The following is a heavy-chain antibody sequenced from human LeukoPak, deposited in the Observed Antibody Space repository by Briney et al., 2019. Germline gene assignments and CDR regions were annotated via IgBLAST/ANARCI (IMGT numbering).Heavy chain of an antibody. CDR1: GGSISSSNYY. CDR3: ARHLGRITMVGDWFDP. D-gene: IGHD3-10*01. CDR2: IYYSGST. Sequence: PSETLSLTCTVSGGSISSSNYYWGWTRQPPGKGLEWIGSIYYSGSTYYNPSLKSRVTISVDTSKNQFSLKLSSVTAADTAVYYCARHLGRITMVGDWFDPWGQGSLVTVSS. J-gene: IGHJ5*02. V-gene: IGHV4-39*01.